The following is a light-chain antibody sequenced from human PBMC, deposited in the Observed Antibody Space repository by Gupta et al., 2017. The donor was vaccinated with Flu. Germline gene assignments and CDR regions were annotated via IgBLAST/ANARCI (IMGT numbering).Light chain of an antibody. Sequence: NFMPTHPPSASQAPGSTFTTYCTRSSGSIASNYVQWYQHRPGSAPTTVIYEDNQRPSGVPDRFSGSIDSSSNSASLTISGLKTEDEADYYCQSYDSSNWVFGGGTKLTVL. V-gene: IGLV6-57*03. J-gene: IGLJ3*02. CDR3: QSYDSSNWV. CDR2: EDN. CDR1: SGSIASNY.